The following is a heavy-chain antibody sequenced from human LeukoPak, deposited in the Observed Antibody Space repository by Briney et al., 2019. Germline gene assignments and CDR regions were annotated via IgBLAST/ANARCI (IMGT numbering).Heavy chain of an antibody. Sequence: NLGESLKISCKGSGYSFPTYWIGWVRQMPGKGLEWMGIIYPGDSDTRYSPSFQGQVTISADKSISTAYLQWSSLKAPDTAMYYCARHGGSYSSDAFDIWGQGTMVTVSS. CDR1: GYSFPTYW. CDR3: ARHGGSYSSDAFDI. CDR2: IYPGDSDT. V-gene: IGHV5-51*01. D-gene: IGHD1-26*01. J-gene: IGHJ3*02.